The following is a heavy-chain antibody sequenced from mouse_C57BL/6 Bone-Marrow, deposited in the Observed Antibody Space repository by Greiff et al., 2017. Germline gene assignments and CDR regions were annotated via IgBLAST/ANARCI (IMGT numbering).Heavy chain of an antibody. CDR2: INPGSGGT. CDR1: GYAFTNYL. V-gene: IGHV1-54*01. CDR3: ATHYYYGRSYEDY. Sequence: QVQLQQSGAELVRPGTSVKVSCKASGYAFTNYLIEWVKQRPGQGLEWIGVINPGSGGTNYNQKFKGKATLTAVKSSSTAYMQLSSLTSEDYAVYFCATHYYYGRSYEDYWGQGTTLTVSS. J-gene: IGHJ2*01. D-gene: IGHD1-1*01.